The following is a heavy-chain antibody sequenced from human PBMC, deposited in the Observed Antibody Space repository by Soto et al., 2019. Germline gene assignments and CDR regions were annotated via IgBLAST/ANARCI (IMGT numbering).Heavy chain of an antibody. CDR2: IDPSSGGP. Sequence: QVQLVQSGAEVREPGASVMVSCKASGYPFNGYYIHWVRQAPGQGLEWMGWIDPSSGGPNYVQKFQGRLTMTRDTYINTVYMELRRLTSDDTAVYYCSRGTSGLNDYWGQGTLVTVSS. D-gene: IGHD3-16*01. J-gene: IGHJ4*02. V-gene: IGHV1-2*02. CDR3: SRGTSGLNDY. CDR1: GYPFNGYY.